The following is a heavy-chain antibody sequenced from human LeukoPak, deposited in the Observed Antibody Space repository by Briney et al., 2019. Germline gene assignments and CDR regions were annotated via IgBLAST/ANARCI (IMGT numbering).Heavy chain of an antibody. CDR3: ARDSYHYYDSSGLNY. CDR1: GYTFTGYY. D-gene: IGHD3-22*01. J-gene: IGHJ4*02. CDR2: INPNSGGT. Sequence: ASVKVSCKASGYTFTGYYMHWVRQAPGQGLEWMGWINPNSGGTNYAQKFQGRVTMTRDTSISTAYMELSRLRSDDTAVYYCARDSYHYYDSSGLNYWGQGTLVTVSS. V-gene: IGHV1-2*02.